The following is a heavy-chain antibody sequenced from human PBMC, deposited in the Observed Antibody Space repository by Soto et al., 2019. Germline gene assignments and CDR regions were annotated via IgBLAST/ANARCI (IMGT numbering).Heavy chain of an antibody. D-gene: IGHD3-3*01. CDR3: ARGGGVGVAGSAAFEM. CDR1: GYPVTAYY. Sequence: QLHLVQSGAVVKKPGASVTVSCSASGYPVTAYYMHWVRQAPGRGLEWMGGINPATGAEKYTQTFAGRVPLTRDTSTRTVFMELSGLTSEDTAVFYCARGGGVGVAGSAAFEMWGQGTLVTVSS. CDR2: INPATGAE. J-gene: IGHJ3*02. V-gene: IGHV1-2*02.